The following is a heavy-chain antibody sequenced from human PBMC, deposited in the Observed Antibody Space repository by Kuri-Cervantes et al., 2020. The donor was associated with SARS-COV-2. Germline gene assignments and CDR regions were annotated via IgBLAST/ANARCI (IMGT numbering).Heavy chain of an antibody. V-gene: IGHV3-64*01. CDR1: GFTFSSYA. J-gene: IGHJ4*02. CDR3: ATRSSGYDSDSIFFDY. CDR2: ISSNGGST. Sequence: GESLKISCAASGFTFSSYAMHWVRQAPGKGLEYVSAISSNGGSTYYANSVKGRFTISRDNSKNTLYLQMNSLRAEDTAVYYCATRSSGYDSDSIFFDYWGQGTLVTVSS. D-gene: IGHD5-12*01.